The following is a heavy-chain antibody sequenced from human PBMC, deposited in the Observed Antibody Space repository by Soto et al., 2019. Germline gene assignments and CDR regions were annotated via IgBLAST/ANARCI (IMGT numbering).Heavy chain of an antibody. D-gene: IGHD3-3*01. CDR2: MNPNSGNT. CDR1: GYTFTSYD. Sequence: ASVKVSCKASGYTFTSYDINWVRQATGQGLEWMGWMNPNSGNTGYAQNFQGRVTMTRNTSISTAYMDLSSLRSEETAVYYCARAPLYYDFWSGYSRPSYGVDVWGQGTTVTVSS. V-gene: IGHV1-8*01. CDR3: ARAPLYYDFWSGYSRPSYGVDV. J-gene: IGHJ6*02.